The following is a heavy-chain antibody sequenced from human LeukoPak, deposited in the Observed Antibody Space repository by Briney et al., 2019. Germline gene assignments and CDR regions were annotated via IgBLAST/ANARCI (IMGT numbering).Heavy chain of an antibody. CDR3: ARDGYYDSSGYGY. V-gene: IGHV4-59*01. J-gene: IGHJ4*02. Sequence: PSETLSLTCTVSGGSISSYYWSWIRQPPGKGLEWIGYIYYSGSTNYNPSLKSRVTISVDTSKNQFSLKLNSVTAADTAVYYCARDGYYDSSGYGYWGEGTLVTVSP. D-gene: IGHD3-22*01. CDR1: GGSISSYY. CDR2: IYYSGST.